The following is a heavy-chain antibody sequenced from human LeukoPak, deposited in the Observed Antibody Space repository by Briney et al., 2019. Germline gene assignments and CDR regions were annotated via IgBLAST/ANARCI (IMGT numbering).Heavy chain of an antibody. Sequence: PGGSLRLSCAASGFTFSSYGMHWVPQAPGKGLEWVAFIRYDGSNKYYADSVKGRFTISRDNAKNSLYLQMNSLRAEDTAVYYCARDAFGWLATLDAFDIWGQGTMVTVSS. J-gene: IGHJ3*02. D-gene: IGHD3-16*01. CDR1: GFTFSSYG. V-gene: IGHV3-30*02. CDR2: IRYDGSNK. CDR3: ARDAFGWLATLDAFDI.